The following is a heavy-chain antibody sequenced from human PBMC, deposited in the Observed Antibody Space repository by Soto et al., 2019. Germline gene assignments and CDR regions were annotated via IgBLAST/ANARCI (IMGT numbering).Heavy chain of an antibody. CDR3: ARTPIEYGDLRGSVDY. V-gene: IGHV4-31*03. CDR1: GGSISSGGYY. CDR2: IYYSGST. J-gene: IGHJ4*02. Sequence: SETLSLTCTVSGGSISSGGYYWSWIRQHPGKGLEWIGYIYYSGSTYYNPSLKSRVTISVDTSKNQFSLKLSSVTAADTAVYYCARTPIEYGDLRGSVDYWGQGTLVTVSS. D-gene: IGHD4-17*01.